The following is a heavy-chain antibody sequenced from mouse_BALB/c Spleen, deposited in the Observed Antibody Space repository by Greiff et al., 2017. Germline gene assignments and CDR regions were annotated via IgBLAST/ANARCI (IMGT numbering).Heavy chain of an antibody. Sequence: EVKLMESGGGLVQPGGSMKLSCVASGFTFSNYWMNWVRQSPEKGLEWVAEIRLKSNNYATHYAESVKGRFTISRDDSKSSVYLQMNNLRAEDTGIYYCTRRGMISYYYAMDYWGQGTSVTVSS. CDR1: GFTFSNYW. CDR2: IRLKSNNYAT. J-gene: IGHJ4*01. CDR3: TRRGMISYYYAMDY. D-gene: IGHD2-4*01. V-gene: IGHV6-6*02.